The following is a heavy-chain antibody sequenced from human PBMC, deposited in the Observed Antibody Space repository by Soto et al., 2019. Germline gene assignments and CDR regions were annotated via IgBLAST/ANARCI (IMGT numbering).Heavy chain of an antibody. V-gene: IGHV4-59*02. CDR1: GGSVSSHY. D-gene: IGHD5-12*01. J-gene: IGHJ6*01. CDR3: ARDSGYGYYFYGMDV. Sequence: TLSLTCSVSGGSVSSHYWSWIRQPPGKGLEWIGYIYYSGNTNYNPSLKSRLTISVDTSKNQFSLKLSSVTPADTAVYYCARDSGYGYYFYGMDVWGQGTTVTVSS. CDR2: IYYSGNT.